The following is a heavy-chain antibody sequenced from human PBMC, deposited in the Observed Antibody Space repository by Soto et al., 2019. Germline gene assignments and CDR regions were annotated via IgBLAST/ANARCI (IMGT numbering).Heavy chain of an antibody. CDR2: IYPGDSDT. CDR1: GYSFTSYW. J-gene: IGHJ6*02. CDR3: ARTVIVVVPAAIQYGMDV. V-gene: IGHV5-51*01. D-gene: IGHD2-2*01. Sequence: LGESLKISCKGSGYSFTSYWIGWVRQMPGKGLEWMGIIYPGDSDTRYSPSFQGQVTISADKSISTAYLQWSSLKASDTAMYYCARTVIVVVPAAIQYGMDVWGQGTTVTVSS.